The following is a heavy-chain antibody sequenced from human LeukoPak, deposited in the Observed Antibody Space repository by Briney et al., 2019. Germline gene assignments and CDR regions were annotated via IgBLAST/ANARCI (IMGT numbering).Heavy chain of an antibody. V-gene: IGHV3-23*01. CDR1: GFTFSSYA. CDR3: AGRRPPIVSCYYMDV. Sequence: GGSLRLSCAASGFTFSSYAMSWARQAPGKGLEWVSAISGSGGSTYYADSVKGRFTISRDNSKNTLYLQMNSLRAEDTAVYYCAGRRPPIVSCYYMDVWGKGTTVTVSS. CDR2: ISGSGGST. J-gene: IGHJ6*03. D-gene: IGHD3-16*02.